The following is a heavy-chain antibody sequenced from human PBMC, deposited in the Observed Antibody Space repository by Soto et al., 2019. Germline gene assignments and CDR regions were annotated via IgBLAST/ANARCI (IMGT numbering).Heavy chain of an antibody. CDR3: ATVTSQILYDDAFDI. D-gene: IGHD2-15*01. CDR1: GYTLTELS. Sequence: ASVKVSRKVSGYTLTELSMHWVRQAPGKGLEWMGGFDPEDGETIYAQKFQGRVTMTEDTSTDTAYMELSSLRSEDTAVYYCATVTSQILYDDAFDIWGQGTMVTVSS. V-gene: IGHV1-24*01. J-gene: IGHJ3*02. CDR2: FDPEDGET.